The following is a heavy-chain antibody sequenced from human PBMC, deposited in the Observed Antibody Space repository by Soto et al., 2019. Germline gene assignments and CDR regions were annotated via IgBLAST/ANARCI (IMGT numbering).Heavy chain of an antibody. D-gene: IGHD3-22*01. CDR2: VSHTGTS. Sequence: SETLSLTCAVYDGSLTEYHWSWVRQTPGKGLEWIGEVSHTGTSHYNPSLGSRVTMSFDTSKDQFSLTLQSVTAADTGIYCCAGGQSAVVVCFPTPVPFDPWGPGTPVTVSS. CDR1: DGSLTEYH. CDR3: AGGQSAVVVCFPTPVPFDP. J-gene: IGHJ5*02. V-gene: IGHV4-34*01.